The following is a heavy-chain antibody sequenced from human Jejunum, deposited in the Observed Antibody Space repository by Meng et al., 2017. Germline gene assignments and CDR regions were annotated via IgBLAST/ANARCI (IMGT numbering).Heavy chain of an antibody. Sequence: GESLKISCTASGFNFGDYAMTWVRQAPGKGLECVSYIRSTVYGASAEYAASVKGRFTISRDDSKSIAYLQMNSLKIEDTGIYYCTRVLSSGWARADAFDMWGQGTMVTVSS. V-gene: IGHV3-49*04. J-gene: IGHJ3*02. CDR3: TRVLSSGWARADAFDM. D-gene: IGHD6-19*01. CDR2: IRSTVYGASA. CDR1: GFNFGDYA.